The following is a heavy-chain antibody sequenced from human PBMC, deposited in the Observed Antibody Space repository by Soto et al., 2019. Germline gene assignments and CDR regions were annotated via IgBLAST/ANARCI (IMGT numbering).Heavy chain of an antibody. Sequence: SETLSLTCTVSGGSISSSSYYWGWIRQPPGKGLEWIGSIYYSGSTYYNPSLKSRVTISVDTSKNQFSLKLSSVTAADTAVYYCARLYCSGGSCYSATYQYYYYYYYMDVWGKGTTVTVSS. CDR1: GGSISSSSYY. V-gene: IGHV4-39*01. CDR3: ARLYCSGGSCYSATYQYYYYYYYMDV. D-gene: IGHD2-15*01. J-gene: IGHJ6*03. CDR2: IYYSGST.